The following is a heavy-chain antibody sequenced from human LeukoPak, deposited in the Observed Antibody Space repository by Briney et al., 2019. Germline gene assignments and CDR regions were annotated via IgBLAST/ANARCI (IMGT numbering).Heavy chain of an antibody. Sequence: GGSLRLSCAASGFTFSNYGMNWVRQAPGKGLEWVSGISGSGDTTYYADSVKGRFTISRDNSKNTLFLQVNSLRAEDTAVYYCAITAGYFYDSSNYYFAYWGQGTLVTVSS. V-gene: IGHV3-23*01. J-gene: IGHJ4*02. CDR3: AITAGYFYDSSNYYFAY. CDR1: GFTFSNYG. CDR2: ISGSGDTT. D-gene: IGHD3-22*01.